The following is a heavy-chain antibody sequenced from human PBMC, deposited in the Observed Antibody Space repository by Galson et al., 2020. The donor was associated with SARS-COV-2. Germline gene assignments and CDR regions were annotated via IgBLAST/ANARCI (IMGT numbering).Heavy chain of an antibody. CDR1: GASVSSATNY. Sequence: SETLSLTCTVSGASVSSATNYWSWIRQFPGKGLEWIGHIYYSGTTNYNPSFKSRVSISQDTAKNQFSLKLRSVTGADTALYYCAREGGAIIGPRNLFFDFWGQGTLVTVSS. V-gene: IGHV4-61*01. J-gene: IGHJ4*02. CDR3: AREGGAIIGPRNLFFDF. CDR2: IYYSGTT. D-gene: IGHD2-21*01.